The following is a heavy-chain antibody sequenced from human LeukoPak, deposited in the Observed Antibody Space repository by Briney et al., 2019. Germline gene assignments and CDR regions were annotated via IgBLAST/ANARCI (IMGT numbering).Heavy chain of an antibody. V-gene: IGHV3-74*01. CDR1: GFTFSSYW. CDR2: ISGDGRTT. D-gene: IGHD4-17*01. Sequence: GGSLRISCAASGFTFSSYWMHWVRQAPGKGLVWVSRISGDGRTTSYADSVKGRFTISRDNAKNTLYLQMNSLRVEDTAVYYCVDYGERWGQGTLVTVSS. CDR3: VDYGER. J-gene: IGHJ4*02.